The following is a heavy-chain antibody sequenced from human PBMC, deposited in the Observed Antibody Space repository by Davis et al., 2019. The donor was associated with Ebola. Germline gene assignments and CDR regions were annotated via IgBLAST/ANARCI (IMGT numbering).Heavy chain of an antibody. CDR3: ARDVTDTAMVIYYYYGMDV. V-gene: IGHV4-34*01. J-gene: IGHJ6*04. Sequence: GSLRLSCAVYGGSFSGFFWSWIRQPPGKGLEWIGEIYHSGSTNYNPSLKSRVTISVDKSKNQFSLKLSSVTAADTAVYYCARDVTDTAMVIYYYYGMDVWGKGTTVTVSS. CDR2: IYHSGST. D-gene: IGHD5-18*01. CDR1: GGSFSGFF.